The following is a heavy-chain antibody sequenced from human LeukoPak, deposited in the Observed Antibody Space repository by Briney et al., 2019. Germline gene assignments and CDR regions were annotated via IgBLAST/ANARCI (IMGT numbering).Heavy chain of an antibody. CDR3: ARDGSGYSDPVDY. CDR2: ISSSSSYI. Sequence: GGSLRLSCAASGFTFSKHAMHWVRQAPGKGLEWVSSISSSSSYIYYADSVKGRFTISRYNAKNSLYLQMNSLRAEDTAVYYCARDGSGYSDPVDYWGQGTLVTVSS. V-gene: IGHV3-21*01. J-gene: IGHJ4*02. CDR1: GFTFSKHA. D-gene: IGHD3-22*01.